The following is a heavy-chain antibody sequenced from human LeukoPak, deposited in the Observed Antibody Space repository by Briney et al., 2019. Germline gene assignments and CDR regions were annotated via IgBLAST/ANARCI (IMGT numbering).Heavy chain of an antibody. CDR2: INHYGST. J-gene: IGHJ4*02. CDR3: ARAYRAHQTFHSYHFFDF. Sequence: PSETLSLTCAVYGGSFSGYYWSWIRQPPGKGLEWIGEINHYGSTKYSPSLKSRVTISGDTSKNQLSLRLNSVTAADTAVYYCARAYRAHQTFHSYHFFDFWGRGTLVTVSS. D-gene: IGHD5-18*01. CDR1: GGSFSGYY. V-gene: IGHV4-34*01.